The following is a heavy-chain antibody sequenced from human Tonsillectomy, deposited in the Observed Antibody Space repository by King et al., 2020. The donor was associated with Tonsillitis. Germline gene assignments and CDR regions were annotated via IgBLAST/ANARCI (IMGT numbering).Heavy chain of an antibody. V-gene: IGHV4-38-2*02. Sequence: QLQESGPGLVKPSETLSLTCTVSGHSISNGHYWGWIRQPPGKGLEWIGSIYHSGNTYYNPSLKSRVTISVDTSKNQFSLKLSIVTAADTAVYYCARDLVLGGAAVTSGDNCFDPWGQGTLVTVSS. D-gene: IGHD4-11*01. CDR1: GHSISNGHY. CDR2: IYHSGNT. CDR3: ARDLVLGGAAVTSGDNCFDP. J-gene: IGHJ5*02.